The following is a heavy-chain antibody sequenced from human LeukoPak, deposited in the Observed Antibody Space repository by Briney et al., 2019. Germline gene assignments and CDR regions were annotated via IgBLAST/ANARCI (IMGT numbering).Heavy chain of an antibody. V-gene: IGHV4-59*01. CDR1: GVSISSNY. CDR3: AREGSYNSGWYLDY. CDR2: IYYRGST. Sequence: PSETLSLTCTVSGVSISSNYWSWIRQPPGKGLEWMGNIYYRGSTNYSPSLKSRVTISLDTSKNQFSLKLKSVTAADTAVYYCAREGSYNSGWYLDYWGQGTLVTVSS. D-gene: IGHD6-19*01. J-gene: IGHJ4*02.